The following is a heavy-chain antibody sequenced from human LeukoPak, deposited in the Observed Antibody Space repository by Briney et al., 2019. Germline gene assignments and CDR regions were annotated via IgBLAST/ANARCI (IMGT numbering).Heavy chain of an antibody. CDR1: GLTFTTAY. Sequence: GGSLRLSCAASGLTFTTAYWNWVRQAPGKGLEWVALIRSKSDGETTDYAAPVKGRFDISRDNSKTTVFLKMNSLKTEDTVVYYCTTGGYSGSRWWYNGMDDWGQGTTVTVSS. CDR3: TTGGYSGSRWWYNGMDD. CDR2: IRSKSDGETT. J-gene: IGHJ6*02. D-gene: IGHD2-15*01. V-gene: IGHV3-15*01.